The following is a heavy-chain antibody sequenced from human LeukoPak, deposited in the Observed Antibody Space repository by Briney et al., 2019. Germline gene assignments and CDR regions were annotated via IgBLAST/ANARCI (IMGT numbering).Heavy chain of an antibody. J-gene: IGHJ4*02. Sequence: PSETLSLTCTVSGGSISSSSYYWGWLRQPPGTGLEGVGSIYYSGSTYDNPSLKSRVTISVDTSKNQFSLKLSSVTAADTAVYYCARILGNPGFYFDYWGQGTLVTVSS. CDR3: ARILGNPGFYFDY. V-gene: IGHV4-39*07. CDR1: GGSISSSSYY. CDR2: IYYSGST. D-gene: IGHD4-23*01.